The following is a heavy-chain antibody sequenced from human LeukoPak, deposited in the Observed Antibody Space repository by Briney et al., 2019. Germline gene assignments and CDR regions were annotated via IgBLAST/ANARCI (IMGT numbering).Heavy chain of an antibody. CDR2: ISSSSSTI. Sequence: GGSLRLSCAASGFTFSSYSMNWVRQAPGKGLEWVSYISSSSSTIYYADSVKGRFTTSRDNAKNSLYLQMNSLRAEDTAVYYCARGPIAVAGTCFDYWGQGTLVTVSS. J-gene: IGHJ4*02. V-gene: IGHV3-48*01. CDR3: ARGPIAVAGTCFDY. CDR1: GFTFSSYS. D-gene: IGHD6-19*01.